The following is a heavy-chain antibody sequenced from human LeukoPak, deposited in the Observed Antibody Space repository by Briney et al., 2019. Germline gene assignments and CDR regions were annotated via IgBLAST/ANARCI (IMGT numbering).Heavy chain of an antibody. Sequence: GGSLRLSCAASGFTFSSYEMNWVRQAPGKGLEWVSYISSSSTIYYADSVKGRFTISRDNAKNSLYLQMNSLRAEDTAVYYCAYSSSWSPNWFDPWGQGTLVTVSS. CDR2: ISSSSTI. V-gene: IGHV3-48*03. CDR1: GFTFSSYE. D-gene: IGHD6-13*01. CDR3: AYSSSWSPNWFDP. J-gene: IGHJ5*02.